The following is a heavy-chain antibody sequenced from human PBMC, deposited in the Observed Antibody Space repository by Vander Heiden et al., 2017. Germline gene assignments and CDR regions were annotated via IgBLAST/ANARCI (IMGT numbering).Heavy chain of an antibody. D-gene: IGHD6-19*01. V-gene: IGHV3-23*01. CDR2: ISGSGGST. CDR1: GFTFSSYA. J-gene: IGHJ2*01. CDR3: AKVAVAGFVGPVFYFDL. Sequence: EVQLLESGGGLVQPGGSLRLSCAASGFTFSSYAMSWVRQAPGKGLEWVSAISGSGGSTYYADSVKGRFTISRDNSKNTLYLQMNSLRAEDTAVYYCAKVAVAGFVGPVFYFDLWGRGTLVTVSS.